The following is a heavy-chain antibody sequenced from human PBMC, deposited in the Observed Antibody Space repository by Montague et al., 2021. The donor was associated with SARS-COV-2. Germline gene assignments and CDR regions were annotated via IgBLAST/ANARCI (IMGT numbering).Heavy chain of an antibody. CDR3: ARDYSHCSGGSCVFDY. CDR1: GGSISNYY. Sequence: SETLSLTCTVSGGSISNYYWSWIRQPAGKGLEWIGRIYTSGSTNYNPSLTSRISMSVDTSKNQISLKLSSVTAADTAIYYCARDYSHCSGGSCVFDYWGQGTLVTVSS. J-gene: IGHJ4*02. V-gene: IGHV4-4*07. D-gene: IGHD2-15*01. CDR2: IYTSGST.